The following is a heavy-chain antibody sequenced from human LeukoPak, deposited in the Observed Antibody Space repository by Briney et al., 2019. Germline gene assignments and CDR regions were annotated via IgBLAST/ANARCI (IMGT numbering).Heavy chain of an antibody. D-gene: IGHD6-13*01. V-gene: IGHV3-23*01. CDR3: AKDRTSSPAGY. Sequence: GGSLRLSCAASGFTFSSYAMSWVRQAPGKGLEWVSAISGSGDSTYYADSVKGRFTISRDNSKNTLYLQMNSLRAEDTAVYYCAKDRTSSPAGYWGQGTLVTVSS. J-gene: IGHJ4*02. CDR2: ISGSGDST. CDR1: GFTFSSYA.